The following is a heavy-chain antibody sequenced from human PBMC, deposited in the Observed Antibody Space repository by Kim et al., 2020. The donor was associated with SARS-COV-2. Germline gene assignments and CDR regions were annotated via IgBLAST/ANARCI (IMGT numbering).Heavy chain of an antibody. CDR2: ISSNGGST. CDR1: GFTFSSYA. Sequence: GGSLRLSCAASGFTFSSYAMHWVRQAPGKGLEHVSAISSNGGSTYYANSVKGRFTISRDNSKNTLYLQMGSLRAEDMAVYYCARDSGSAAAGIFDYWGQGALVTVSS. J-gene: IGHJ4*02. D-gene: IGHD6-13*01. CDR3: ARDSGSAAAGIFDY. V-gene: IGHV3-64*01.